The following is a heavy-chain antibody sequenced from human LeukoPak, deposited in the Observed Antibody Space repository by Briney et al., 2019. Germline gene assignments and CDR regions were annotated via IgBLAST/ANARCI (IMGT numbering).Heavy chain of an antibody. CDR3: ARDRSMLPLSD. Sequence: GGSLRLSCAASGLTFSSYSMNWVRQAPGKGLEWVSYISSSSSTIYYADSVKGRFTISRDNAKNSLYLQMNSLRAEDTAVYYCARDRSMLPLSDWGQGTLVTVSS. CDR1: GLTFSSYS. V-gene: IGHV3-48*01. CDR2: ISSSSSTI. J-gene: IGHJ4*02. D-gene: IGHD3-10*02.